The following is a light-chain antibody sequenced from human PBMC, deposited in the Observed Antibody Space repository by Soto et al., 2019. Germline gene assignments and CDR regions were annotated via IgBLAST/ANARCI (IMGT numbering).Light chain of an antibody. CDR2: RSD. V-gene: IGLV1-47*01. CDR1: SSNIGSYY. CDR3: AAWDDSLSGHVV. Sequence: QLVLTQPPSASGTPGQRVTISCSGSSSNIGSYYVYWYQHLPGTAPKLLIYRSDQRPSGVPDRFSGSKSGTSASLAISGLRSEDEADYYCAAWDDSLSGHVVFGGGTKLTVL. J-gene: IGLJ2*01.